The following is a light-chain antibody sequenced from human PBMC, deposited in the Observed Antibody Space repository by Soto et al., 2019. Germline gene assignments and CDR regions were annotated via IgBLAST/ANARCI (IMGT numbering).Light chain of an antibody. CDR2: NNN. Sequence: QLVLTQPTSAAGTPGHKITISCSGSSSNIGDNTVNWYQHLPGTAPKLLMYNNNQRTSGVPDRFSASKSGTSASLAISGLQNADEADYYCGTWYDSLSIPVFGGGTKLTV. V-gene: IGLV1-44*01. CDR3: GTWYDSLSIPV. J-gene: IGLJ3*02. CDR1: SSNIGDNT.